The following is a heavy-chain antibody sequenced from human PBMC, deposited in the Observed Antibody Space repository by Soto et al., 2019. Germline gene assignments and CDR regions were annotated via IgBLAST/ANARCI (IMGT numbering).Heavy chain of an antibody. CDR3: ARGGGVGVAGAAAFDM. J-gene: IGHJ3*02. CDR1: GYPVTAYY. D-gene: IGHD3-3*01. Sequence: QLHLVQSGAVVKKPGASVTVSCSASGYPVTAYYMHWVRQAPGRGLEWMGGINPATGAAKYTQTFQGRVPLTRDTSTSTVLIELSGLTSEYTAVFYCARGGGVGVAGAAAFDMWGQGTLVTVSS. CDR2: INPATGAA. V-gene: IGHV1-2*02.